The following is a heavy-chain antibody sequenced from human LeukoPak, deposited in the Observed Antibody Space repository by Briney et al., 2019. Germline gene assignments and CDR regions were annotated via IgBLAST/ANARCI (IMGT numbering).Heavy chain of an antibody. V-gene: IGHV3-64*01. D-gene: IGHD5-18*01. Sequence: PGGSLKLSCAASGFTFTTYRMHWVRQAPGKGLEYVSGISSDGGGTYYANSVTGRFTISRDNSKNTLYLQMGSLRGEDMAVYSCAREEVELWSGFGYWGQGTLVTVSS. CDR3: AREEVELWSGFGY. CDR1: GFTFTTYR. J-gene: IGHJ4*02. CDR2: ISSDGGGT.